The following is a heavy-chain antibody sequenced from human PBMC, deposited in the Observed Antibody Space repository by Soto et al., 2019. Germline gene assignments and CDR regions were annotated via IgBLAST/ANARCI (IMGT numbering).Heavy chain of an antibody. Sequence: QVQLQESGPGLVKPSQTLSLTCTVSGGSISSGGYYWSWIRQHPGKGLEWIGYIYYSGSTYYNPSLKSRVTVSVDTAKNQCSLKLSSVTAAGTAVYYCARDGGLAGNCSGGSCYSWYFDLWGRGTLVTVSS. CDR3: ARDGGLAGNCSGGSCYSWYFDL. D-gene: IGHD2-15*01. CDR1: GGSISSGGYY. V-gene: IGHV4-31*03. CDR2: IYYSGST. J-gene: IGHJ2*01.